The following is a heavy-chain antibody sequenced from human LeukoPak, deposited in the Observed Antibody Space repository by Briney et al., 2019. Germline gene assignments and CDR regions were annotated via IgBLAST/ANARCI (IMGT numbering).Heavy chain of an antibody. Sequence: SDTLSLTCTVSGGSISSYYWSWIRQPAGKGLEWIGRIYTSGSTNYNPSLKSRVTMSVDTSKNQFSLKLSSVTAADTAVYYCARVQWLVRSAYYYYYMDVWGKGTTVTVSS. V-gene: IGHV4-4*07. CDR3: ARVQWLVRSAYYYYYMDV. J-gene: IGHJ6*03. CDR1: GGSISSYY. D-gene: IGHD6-19*01. CDR2: IYTSGST.